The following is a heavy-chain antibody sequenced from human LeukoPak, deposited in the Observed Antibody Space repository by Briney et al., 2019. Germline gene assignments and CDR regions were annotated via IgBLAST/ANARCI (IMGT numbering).Heavy chain of an antibody. J-gene: IGHJ3*02. CDR3: ARRGSSSWDAFDI. V-gene: IGHV4-59*08. CDR2: IYYSGST. D-gene: IGHD6-13*01. CDR1: GGSISSYY. Sequence: PSETLSLTCTVSGGSISSYYWSWIRQPPGKGLEWIGYIYYSGSTNYNPSLKSRVTISVDTSKNQFSLKLSSVTAADTAVYYCARRGSSSWDAFDICGQGTMVTVSS.